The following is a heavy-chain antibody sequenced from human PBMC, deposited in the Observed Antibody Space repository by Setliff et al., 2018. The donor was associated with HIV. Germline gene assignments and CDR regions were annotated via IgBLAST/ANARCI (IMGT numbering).Heavy chain of an antibody. D-gene: IGHD6-19*01. J-gene: IGHJ4*02. CDR3: ARKYTGGPLDY. CDR1: GYTFDKYA. Sequence: ASVKVSCKASGYTFDKYALNWVRQAPGQGLEWMGWISTYNGNTHYAQKLQGRVTMTTDTSTSTAYMELRSLRSDDTAMYYCARKYTGGPLDYWGQGTLVTVSS. V-gene: IGHV1-18*01. CDR2: ISTYNGNT.